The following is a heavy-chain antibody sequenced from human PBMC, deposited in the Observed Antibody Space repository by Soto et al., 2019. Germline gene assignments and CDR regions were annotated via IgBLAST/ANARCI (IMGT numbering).Heavy chain of an antibody. V-gene: IGHV2-5*01. CDR2: TYWNGDK. CDR3: APFTHFYGSGFAP. D-gene: IGHD3-10*01. Sequence: QITLKESGPSLVKPTQTLTLTCTFSGFSLDTSGGGVGXXXXXXXXALEWLALTYWNGDKRFSPSLKSRLTITKDTSXNLVVLAIXXXDPVDTATYYCAPFTHFYGSGFAPWGQGTLVTVSS. CDR1: GFSLDTSGGG. J-gene: IGHJ5*02.